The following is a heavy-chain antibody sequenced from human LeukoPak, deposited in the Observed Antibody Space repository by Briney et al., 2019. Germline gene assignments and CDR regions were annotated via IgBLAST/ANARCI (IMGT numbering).Heavy chain of an antibody. CDR2: ISAYNGNT. Sequence: ASVTVSCTASGYTFTSYGISWVRQSLGQGLEWMGWISAYNGNTNYAQKLQGRVTMTTDTSTSTAYVELRSLRSDDTAVYYCARRTTVTGFDPWGQGTLVTVSS. J-gene: IGHJ5*02. CDR3: ARRTTVTGFDP. V-gene: IGHV1-18*01. CDR1: GYTFTSYG. D-gene: IGHD4-17*01.